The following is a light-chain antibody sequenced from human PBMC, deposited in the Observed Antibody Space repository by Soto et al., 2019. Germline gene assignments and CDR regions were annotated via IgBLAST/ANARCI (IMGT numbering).Light chain of an antibody. CDR1: TKDVGGYHS. J-gene: IGLJ2*01. V-gene: IGLV2-14*03. Sequence: QSALTQPASVSGSPGQSITISCTGTTKDVGGYHSVSWYQQFPGEAPKLMLYDVSSRPSGISTRFSGSKSGNTASLTISGLQPADEADYYCSSYTDFDTVIFGGGTKLTVL. CDR3: SSYTDFDTVI. CDR2: DVS.